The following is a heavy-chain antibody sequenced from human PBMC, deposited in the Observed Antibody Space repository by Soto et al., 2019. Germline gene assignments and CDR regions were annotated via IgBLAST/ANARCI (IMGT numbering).Heavy chain of an antibody. D-gene: IGHD2-15*01. J-gene: IGHJ6*02. CDR2: INTSGKII. CDR1: GFTSSTYE. V-gene: IGHV3-48*03. Sequence: PGGSLRLSCAASGFTSSTYEMNWVRQAPGKGLEWVAYINTSGKIIYYADSVKGRFTISRDSAKKSLYLQINSLRPEDTAVYYCARDLTNIGRTWYGTDNYYYGMDVWGQGTTVTVSS. CDR3: ARDLTNIGRTWYGTDNYYYGMDV.